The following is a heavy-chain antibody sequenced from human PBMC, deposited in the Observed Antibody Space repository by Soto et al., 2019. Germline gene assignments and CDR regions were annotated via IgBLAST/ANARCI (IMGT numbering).Heavy chain of an antibody. D-gene: IGHD3-9*01. Sequence: QVQLVQSGAEVKKPGASVKVSCKASAYSFTTYAIHWVRQAPGQRLEWMGWINAGNGNTKYSQKFQGRVTITRDTXGSPAYMELSRLISEDTAVYYCAGGGYEIFLYGMDVWGQGTTVTVPS. V-gene: IGHV1-3*01. J-gene: IGHJ6*02. CDR2: INAGNGNT. CDR1: AYSFTTYA. CDR3: AGGGYEIFLYGMDV.